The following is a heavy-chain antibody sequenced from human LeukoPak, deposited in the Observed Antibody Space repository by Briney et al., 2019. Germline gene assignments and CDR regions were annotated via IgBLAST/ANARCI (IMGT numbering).Heavy chain of an antibody. D-gene: IGHD2-2*01. CDR2: ISYDGSNK. CDR3: ARDGGIVVVPAAMGPPDY. V-gene: IGHV3-30*04. CDR1: GFTFSSYA. Sequence: GGSLRLSCAASGFTFSSYAMHWVRQAPGKGLEGVAVISYDGSNKYYADSVKGRFTISRDNSKNTLYLQMNSRRAEDTAVYYCARDGGIVVVPAAMGPPDYWGQGTLVTVSS. J-gene: IGHJ4*02.